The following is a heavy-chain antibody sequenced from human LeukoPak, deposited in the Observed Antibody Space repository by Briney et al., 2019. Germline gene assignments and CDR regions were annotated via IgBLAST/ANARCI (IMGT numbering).Heavy chain of an antibody. J-gene: IGHJ4*02. D-gene: IGHD3/OR15-3a*01. Sequence: GGSLRLSCAASGSTVSSNDMNWVRQAPGKGLEWVSIIHIGNSTYYADSVKGRFTISRDNSKNTVYLQMNSLRAEDTAVYYCAADWPLDYWGQGTLVTVSS. CDR1: GSTVSSND. CDR3: AADWPLDY. CDR2: IHIGNST. V-gene: IGHV3-66*01.